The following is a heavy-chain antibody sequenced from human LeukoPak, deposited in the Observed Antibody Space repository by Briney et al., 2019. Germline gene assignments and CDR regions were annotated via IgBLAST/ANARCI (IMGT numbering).Heavy chain of an antibody. CDR2: INHSGRT. CDR1: GGSFSGYY. V-gene: IGHV4-34*01. J-gene: IGHJ4*02. CDR3: VSSSWAFDF. Sequence: SETLSLTCAVYGGSFSGYYWSWIRQPPGKGLEWIGEINHSGRTYYNPSLKSRVTISVDTSKNQFSLRVTSVTAADTAVYYCVSSSWAFDFWGQGTLVSVSS. D-gene: IGHD6-13*01.